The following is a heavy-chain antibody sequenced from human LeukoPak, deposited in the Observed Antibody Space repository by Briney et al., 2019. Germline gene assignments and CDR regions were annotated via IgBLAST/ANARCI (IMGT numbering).Heavy chain of an antibody. CDR2: ISGSGGNT. D-gene: IGHD5-18*01. J-gene: IGHJ4*02. CDR1: GFTFSSYA. CDR3: AKGRSGYSYGFDF. Sequence: PGGSLRLSCEASGFTFSSYAMTWVRQAPGKGLERVSTISGSGGNTHSADSVKGRLTISRDNSKNTLYLQMNSLRAEDTAVYFCAKGRSGYSYGFDFWGRGTLVTVSS. V-gene: IGHV3-23*01.